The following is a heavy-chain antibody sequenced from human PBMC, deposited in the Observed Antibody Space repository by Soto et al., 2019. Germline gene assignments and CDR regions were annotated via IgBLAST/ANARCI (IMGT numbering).Heavy chain of an antibody. J-gene: IGHJ6*02. CDR2: ISAYNDNT. D-gene: IGHD3-10*01. V-gene: IGHV1-18*01. Sequence: QIQLVQSATEVKKPGASVKVSCKTSGYTFSSYGVSWVRQAPGQGLEWMGWISAYNDNTNYAQKFQGRVTLTTDTSTRTAYMELRSLRSDDTAIYYCAREGYYYGSGTYAPPRYYGMDVWGQGTTVIVSS. CDR1: GYTFSSYG. CDR3: AREGYYYGSGTYAPPRYYGMDV.